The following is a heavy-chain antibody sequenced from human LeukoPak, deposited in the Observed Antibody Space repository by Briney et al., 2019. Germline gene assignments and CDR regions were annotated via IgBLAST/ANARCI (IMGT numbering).Heavy chain of an antibody. J-gene: IGHJ6*04. V-gene: IGHV4-31*03. CDR2: IYYSGST. D-gene: IGHD3-10*01. Sequence: SQTLSLTCTVSGGSISSGGYYWSWIHQHPGKGLEWLGYIYYSGSTYYNPSLKSRATISVDTSKNQFSLKLSSVTAADTAVYYCARGMVRGVRYYYYGMDVWGKGTTVTVSS. CDR1: GGSISSGGYY. CDR3: ARGMVRGVRYYYYGMDV.